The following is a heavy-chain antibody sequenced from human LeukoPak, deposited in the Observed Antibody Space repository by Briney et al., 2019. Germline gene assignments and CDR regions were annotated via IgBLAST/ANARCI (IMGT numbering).Heavy chain of an antibody. CDR3: AKDAISSLAVRRFDL. D-gene: IGHD6-6*01. V-gene: IGHV3-74*01. CDR2: ISSDVSTT. Sequence: GGSLRLSCAASGFTFSSYSMNWVRQGPGKGLVWVSDISSDVSTTRYADSVQGRFTISRDNSRNTLFLLMTSLRAEDSALYYCAKDAISSLAVRRFDLWGQGTLVTVSS. CDR1: GFTFSSYS. J-gene: IGHJ4*02.